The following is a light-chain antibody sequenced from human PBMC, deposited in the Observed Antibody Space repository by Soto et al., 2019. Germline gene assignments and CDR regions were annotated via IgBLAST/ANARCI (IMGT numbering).Light chain of an antibody. Sequence: EIVMTQSPATLSVSPGERATLFCRASHSVSSSLAWYQQKPGQAPRLLIHGASTRATGIPARFSGSGSGTEFTLTISSLQSEDFATYYCQQYSSYPWTFGQGTKVEIK. CDR1: HSVSSS. V-gene: IGKV3-15*01. CDR3: QQYSSYPWT. J-gene: IGKJ1*01. CDR2: GAS.